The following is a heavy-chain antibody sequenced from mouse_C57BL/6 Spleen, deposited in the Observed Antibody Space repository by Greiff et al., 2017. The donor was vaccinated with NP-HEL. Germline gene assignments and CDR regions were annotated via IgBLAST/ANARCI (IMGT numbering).Heavy chain of an antibody. V-gene: IGHV3-1*01. CDR2: ISYSGST. D-gene: IGHD2-4*01. J-gene: IGHJ1*03. Sequence: EVQVVESGPGMVKPSQSLSLTCTVTGYSITSGYDWHWIRHFPGNKLEWMGYISYSGSTNYNPSLKSRISITHDTSKNHFFLKLNSVTTEDTATYYCARSFYYDYDWYFDVWGTGTTVTVSS. CDR3: ARSFYYDYDWYFDV. CDR1: GYSITSGYD.